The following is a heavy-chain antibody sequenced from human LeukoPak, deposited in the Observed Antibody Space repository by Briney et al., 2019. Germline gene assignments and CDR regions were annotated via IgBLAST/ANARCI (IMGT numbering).Heavy chain of an antibody. J-gene: IGHJ4*02. CDR3: AKDRATFLTTIDY. V-gene: IGHV3-9*01. CDR2: ISWNSGSI. Sequence: PGGSLRLSCAASGFTFDDYAMHWVRQAPGKGLEWVSGISWNSGSIGYADSVKGRFTISRDNAKNSLYLQMNSLRAEDTALYYCAKDRATFLTTIDYWGQGTLVTVSS. D-gene: IGHD1-14*01. CDR1: GFTFDDYA.